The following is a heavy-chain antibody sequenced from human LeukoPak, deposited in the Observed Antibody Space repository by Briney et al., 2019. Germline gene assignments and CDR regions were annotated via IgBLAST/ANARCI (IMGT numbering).Heavy chain of an antibody. CDR2: SHTGGSI. CDR1: GVPISGFY. D-gene: IGHD3-10*01. Sequence: TETLSLTCTVSGVPISGFYWNWIRQPPRKGLEWVGYSHTGGSISSNPSLNSRVAFSVDTSKNQVSLRLNSVTATDTAVYYCARRRGGFGEGEFDYWGQGIPVTVST. V-gene: IGHV4-4*08. J-gene: IGHJ4*02. CDR3: ARRRGGFGEGEFDY.